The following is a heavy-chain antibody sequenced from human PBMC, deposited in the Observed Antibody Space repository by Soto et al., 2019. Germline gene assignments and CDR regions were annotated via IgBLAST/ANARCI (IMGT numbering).Heavy chain of an antibody. J-gene: IGHJ4*02. CDR2: IYWGDDK. CDR3: AHIVVAGLGYYFDY. CDR1: GFSLSSTRMA. D-gene: IGHD6-19*01. Sequence: SGPTLVNPTQTLTLTCTFSGFSLSSTRMAVGWIRQPPGKALEWLALIYWGDDKRYSPFLKSRLTITKDTSKNQVVLTMSNMDPVDTARYYCAHIVVAGLGYYFDYWGQGILVTVS. V-gene: IGHV2-5*02.